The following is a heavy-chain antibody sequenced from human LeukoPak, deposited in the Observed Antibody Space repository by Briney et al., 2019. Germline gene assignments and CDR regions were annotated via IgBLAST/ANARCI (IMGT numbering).Heavy chain of an antibody. J-gene: IGHJ4*02. V-gene: IGHV4-38-2*02. D-gene: IGHD3-22*01. Sequence: SETLSLTCTVSGDSVSSDYLWGWVRQPPGKGLEWIGSMYHSGSTYYNPSLKSRVTISIDTSKNQFSLRLSSVTAADTAVYYCVRRKEDSSGYYYVDFWGQGTMVTVSS. CDR3: VRRKEDSSGYYYVDF. CDR2: MYHSGST. CDR1: GDSVSSDYL.